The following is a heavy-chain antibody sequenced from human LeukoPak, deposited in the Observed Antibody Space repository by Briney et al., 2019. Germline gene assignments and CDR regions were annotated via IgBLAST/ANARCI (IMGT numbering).Heavy chain of an antibody. CDR2: ISWSSDDI. V-gene: IGHV3-9*01. CDR1: GFIFDDYA. Sequence: GRSLRLSCAASGFIFDDYAMHWVRRAPGKGLEWVSGISWSSDDIDYADSVKGRFTISRDNAKNSLYLQMNSLRAEDTALYYCTKDRIGKNHGDYDSIDYWGQGTLVTVSS. J-gene: IGHJ4*02. D-gene: IGHD4-17*01. CDR3: TKDRIGKNHGDYDSIDY.